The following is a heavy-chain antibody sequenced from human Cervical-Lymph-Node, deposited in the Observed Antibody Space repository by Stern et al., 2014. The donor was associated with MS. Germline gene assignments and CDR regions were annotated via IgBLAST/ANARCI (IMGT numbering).Heavy chain of an antibody. Sequence: VQLVESGGGLVKPGGSLRLSCTASGLTFSTHSMNWVRQAPGKGLEWVSSISSSSTYIFYADSVKGRSTISRDDAKTTQYLQMNSLRVEDTAVYYCASGGWGVWGQGTMVTVSA. J-gene: IGHJ3*01. D-gene: IGHD3-16*01. CDR3: ASGGWGV. CDR2: ISSSSTYI. CDR1: GLTFSTHS. V-gene: IGHV3-21*01.